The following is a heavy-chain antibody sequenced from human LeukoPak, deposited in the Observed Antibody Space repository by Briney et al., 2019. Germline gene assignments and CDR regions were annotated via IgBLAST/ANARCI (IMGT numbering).Heavy chain of an antibody. V-gene: IGHV4-39*01. Sequence: SSETLSLTCSVSGGSISSSSYYWGWIRQPRGKGLEWIGSIYYSGSTYYTPSQKSRVTISVDTTKNQSSLKLSSVPAADTAVYYCARRDRTRGGFDPWGQGTLVTVSS. CDR3: ARRDRTRGGFDP. J-gene: IGHJ5*02. CDR2: IYYSGST. CDR1: GGSISSSSYY.